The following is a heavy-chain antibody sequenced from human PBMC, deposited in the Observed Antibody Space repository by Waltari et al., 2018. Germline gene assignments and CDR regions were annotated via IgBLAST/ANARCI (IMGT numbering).Heavy chain of an antibody. V-gene: IGHV4-61*02. J-gene: IGHJ6*03. CDR2: IYYSGST. CDR3: ARAPLYDFWSGYWGGYYYYMDV. CDR1: GGSISSGSYY. Sequence: QVQLQESGPGLVKPSQTLSLTCTVSGGSISSGSYYWSWIRQPAGKGLEWIGYIYYSGSTNYNPSLKSRVTISVDTSKNQFSLKLSSVTAADTAVYYCARAPLYDFWSGYWGGYYYYMDVWGKGTTVTVSS. D-gene: IGHD3-3*01.